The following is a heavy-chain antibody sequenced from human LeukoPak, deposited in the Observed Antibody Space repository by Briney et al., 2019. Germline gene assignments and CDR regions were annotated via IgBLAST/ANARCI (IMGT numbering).Heavy chain of an antibody. CDR3: VSFYETY. V-gene: IGHV3-74*01. Sequence: GGSLRLSCAASGFTFSSYWMHWVRQAPGKGLVWVSRINSDGSSTSYADSVKGRFTISKDNAKNAVYLQMNSLRAEDTAVYYCVSFYETYWGRGTLVTVS. J-gene: IGHJ4*02. CDR2: INSDGSST. D-gene: IGHD2/OR15-2a*01. CDR1: GFTFSSYW.